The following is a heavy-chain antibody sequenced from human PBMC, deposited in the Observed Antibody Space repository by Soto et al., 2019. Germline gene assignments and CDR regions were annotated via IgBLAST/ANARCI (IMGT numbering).Heavy chain of an antibody. CDR3: ARGGKTGAAFDY. J-gene: IGHJ4*02. CDR1: GFTFSSYE. CDR2: ISSSGSTI. D-gene: IGHD7-27*01. Sequence: EVPLVESGGGLVQPGGSLRLSCAASGFTFSSYEMNWVRQAPGKGLEWVSYISSSGSTIYYADSVKGRFTISRDNAKNSLYLQMNSLRAEDTAVYYCARGGKTGAAFDYWGQGTLVTVSS. V-gene: IGHV3-48*03.